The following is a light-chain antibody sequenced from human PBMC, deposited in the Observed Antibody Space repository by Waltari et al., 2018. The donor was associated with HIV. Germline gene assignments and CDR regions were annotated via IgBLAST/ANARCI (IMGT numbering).Light chain of an antibody. CDR2: GAS. CDR3: QQYNNWPFT. Sequence: EIVMTQFPATLSVSPGEKVNLSCRASQRVSDNLAWYQKKPGQAPRLLIYGASSRATEIPDRFSGSGSGTEFTLSISSPQSDDFALYYCQQYNNWPFTFGTGTKVDFK. CDR1: QRVSDN. J-gene: IGKJ3*01. V-gene: IGKV3-15*01.